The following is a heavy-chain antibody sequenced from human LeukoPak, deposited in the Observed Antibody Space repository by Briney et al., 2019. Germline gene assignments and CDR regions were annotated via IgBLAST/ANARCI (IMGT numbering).Heavy chain of an antibody. CDR3: ARGTQIDSSVYYAGHFDY. D-gene: IGHD3-22*01. J-gene: IGHJ4*02. CDR1: GYTFTSYY. Sequence: GASVKVSCKASGYTFTSYYMHWVRQAPGQGLEWMGIINPSGGSTSYAQKFQGRVTMTRDTSTSTVYMELSSLRSEDTAVYYYARGTQIDSSVYYAGHFDYWGQGTLVTVS. V-gene: IGHV1-46*01. CDR2: INPSGGST.